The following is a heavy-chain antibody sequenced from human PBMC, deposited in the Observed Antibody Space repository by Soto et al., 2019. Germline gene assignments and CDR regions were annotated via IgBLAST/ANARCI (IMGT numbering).Heavy chain of an antibody. CDR3: AIGAQLELLWGHFDY. V-gene: IGHV3-30*03. CDR2: ISYDGSNK. J-gene: IGHJ4*02. CDR1: GFTFSSYG. D-gene: IGHD1-26*01. Sequence: QVQLVESGGGVVQPGRSLRLSCAASGFTFSSYGMHWVRQAPGKGLEWVAVISYDGSNKYYADSVKGRFTISRDNSKNTLYLQMNRLRAEDPAVYYCAIGAQLELLWGHFDYWGQGTLVTVSS.